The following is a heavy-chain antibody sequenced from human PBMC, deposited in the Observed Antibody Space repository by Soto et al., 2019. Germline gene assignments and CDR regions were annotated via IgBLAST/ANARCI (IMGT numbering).Heavy chain of an antibody. CDR1: GFTCSSYW. J-gene: IGHJ4*02. V-gene: IGHV3-74*01. Sequence: GGSLRLSCAASGFTCSSYWMHWVRQAPGKGLVWVSRINSDGSSTSYADSVKGRFTISRDNAKNTLYLQMNSLRAEDTAVYYCARGTHDYVWGSPRPIDYCGQAPLLTGSS. CDR2: INSDGSST. CDR3: ARGTHDYVWGSPRPIDY. D-gene: IGHD3-16*01.